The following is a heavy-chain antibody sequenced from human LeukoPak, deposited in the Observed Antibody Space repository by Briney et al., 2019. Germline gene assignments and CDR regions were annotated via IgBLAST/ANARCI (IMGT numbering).Heavy chain of an antibody. CDR1: GGSINSGSYY. D-gene: IGHD1-26*01. CDR2: IYTGGNT. CDR3: VSGSLFDY. Sequence: SETLSLTCTVSGGSINSGSYYWSWIRQPAGKGLEWIERIYTGGNTNYNPSLKSRVTISVDTSKNQFSLKLSSLTAADTAVYYCVSGSLFDYWGQGTLVTVSS. V-gene: IGHV4-61*02. J-gene: IGHJ4*02.